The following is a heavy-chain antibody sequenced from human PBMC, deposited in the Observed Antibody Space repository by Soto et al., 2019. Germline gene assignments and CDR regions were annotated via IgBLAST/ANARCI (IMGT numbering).Heavy chain of an antibody. D-gene: IGHD5-12*01. CDR2: INPNSGGT. CDR1: GYTFTAYY. Sequence: QVQLVQSGAEVKRPGASVTVSCKASGYTFTAYYMHWVRQAPGQGLEWMGWINPNSGGTNYAQKFQGRVTMTRDTSISTAYMELSRLRSDDTAVYYCARADGYSGYDYFDSWGQETLVTVSS. CDR3: ARADGYSGYDYFDS. V-gene: IGHV1-2*02. J-gene: IGHJ4*02.